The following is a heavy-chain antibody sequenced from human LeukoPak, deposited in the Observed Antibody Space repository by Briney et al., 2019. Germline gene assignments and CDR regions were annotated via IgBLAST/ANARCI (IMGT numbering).Heavy chain of an antibody. CDR3: ARYSSGWYDWFDP. CDR2: ISSSSSYV. CDR1: GFTFSSYS. J-gene: IGHJ5*02. D-gene: IGHD6-19*01. V-gene: IGHV3-21*01. Sequence: GGSLRLSCAASGFTFSSYSMNWVRQAPGKGLEWVSSISSSSSYVYYADSVKGRFTISRDNAKNSLYLQMNSLRAEDTAVYYCARYSSGWYDWFDPWGQGTLVTVSS.